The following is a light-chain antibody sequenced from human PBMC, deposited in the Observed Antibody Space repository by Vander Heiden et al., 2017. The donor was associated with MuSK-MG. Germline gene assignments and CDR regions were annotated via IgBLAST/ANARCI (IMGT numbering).Light chain of an antibody. J-gene: IGLJ2*01. CDR1: NSDVGSYNL. CDR3: CSYAGSSSFV. Sequence: QSALTQPASVSGSPGQSITISCTGSNSDVGSYNLVSWYQHHPGRAPKLMIYEDTKRPSEVSNRLSGSKSGNTASLTISGLQPEDEADYYCCSYAGSSSFVFGGGTKLTVL. V-gene: IGLV2-23*02. CDR2: EDT.